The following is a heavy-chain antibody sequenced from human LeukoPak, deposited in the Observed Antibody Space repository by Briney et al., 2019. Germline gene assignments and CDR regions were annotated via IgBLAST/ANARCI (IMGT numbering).Heavy chain of an antibody. CDR3: ASTTWGRVTRWYFDL. J-gene: IGHJ2*01. V-gene: IGHV4-39*01. CDR2: IFYSGST. CDR1: GGSISSNSYS. Sequence: SETLSLTCTVSGGSISSNSYSWGWIRQPPGKGLEWIGSIFYSGSTSYNPSLKSRVTISVDMSKSQFSLKLTSVTASDTAVYYCASTTWGRVTRWYFDLWGRGTLVTVSS. D-gene: IGHD4-17*01.